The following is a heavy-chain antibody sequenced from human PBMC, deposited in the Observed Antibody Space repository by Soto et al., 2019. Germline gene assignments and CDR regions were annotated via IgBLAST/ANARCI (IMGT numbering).Heavy chain of an antibody. D-gene: IGHD5-18*01. Sequence: PGGSLRLSCAASGFTFSSYSMSWVRQAPGKGLEWVANINKNGGEKYYVDSVKGRFTISRDNAKNSLYLQMNGLRAEDTAVYYCARPWDTAMVSTWNYWGQGTLVTVSS. CDR3: ARPWDTAMVSTWNY. CDR2: INKNGGEK. J-gene: IGHJ4*02. CDR1: GFTFSSYS. V-gene: IGHV3-7*03.